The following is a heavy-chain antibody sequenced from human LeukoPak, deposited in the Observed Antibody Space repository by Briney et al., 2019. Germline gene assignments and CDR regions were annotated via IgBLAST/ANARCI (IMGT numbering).Heavy chain of an antibody. Sequence: SETLSLTCTVSGGSISSYYWSWIRQPPGKGLEWIGYIYYSGSTNYNPSLKSRVTISVDTSKNQFSLKLSSVTAADTAVYYCATSPLAARNAFDIWGQGTMVTVSS. V-gene: IGHV4-59*08. D-gene: IGHD6-6*01. CDR1: GGSISSYY. J-gene: IGHJ3*02. CDR2: IYYSGST. CDR3: ATSPLAARNAFDI.